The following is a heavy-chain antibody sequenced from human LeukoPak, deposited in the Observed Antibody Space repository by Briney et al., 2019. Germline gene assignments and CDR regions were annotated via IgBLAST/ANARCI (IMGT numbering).Heavy chain of an antibody. CDR2: IYYSGST. Sequence: PSETLSLTCTVSGGSISSSSYYWGWIRQPPGKGLEWIGSIYYSGSTYYNPSLKSRVTISVDTSKNQFSLKLSSVTAADTVVYYCARDLGSWSSSNWFDPWGQGTLVTVSS. V-gene: IGHV4-39*07. D-gene: IGHD3-10*01. CDR1: GGSISSSSYY. CDR3: ARDLGSWSSSNWFDP. J-gene: IGHJ5*02.